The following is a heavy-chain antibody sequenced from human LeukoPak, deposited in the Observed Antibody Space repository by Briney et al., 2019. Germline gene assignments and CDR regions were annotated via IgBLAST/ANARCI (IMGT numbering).Heavy chain of an antibody. J-gene: IGHJ5*02. CDR2: VYYSGST. CDR3: AREGDSGSVGWFDP. CDR1: GGSFSSYY. V-gene: IGHV4-59*01. D-gene: IGHD6-13*01. Sequence: SETLSLTCTVSGGSFSSYYWSWIRLPPGKGPEWIGYVYYSGSTNYSPSLKSRVTISVDTSKNQFSLKLSSVTAADTAVYYCAREGDSGSVGWFDPWGQGTLVTVSS.